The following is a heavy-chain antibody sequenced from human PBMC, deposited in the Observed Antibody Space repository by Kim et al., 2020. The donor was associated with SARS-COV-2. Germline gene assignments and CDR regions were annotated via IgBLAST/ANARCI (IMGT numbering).Heavy chain of an antibody. CDR2: IYYSGST. J-gene: IGHJ4*02. CDR3: ARGGDRKPYGSADYNIYFDY. Sequence: SETLSLTCTVSGGSISSYYWSWIRQPPGKGLEWIGYIYYSGSTNYNPSLKSRVTISVDTSKNQFSLKLSSVTAADTAVYYCARGGDRKPYGSADYNIYFDYWGQGTLVTVSS. V-gene: IGHV4-59*13. D-gene: IGHD3-10*01. CDR1: GGSISSYY.